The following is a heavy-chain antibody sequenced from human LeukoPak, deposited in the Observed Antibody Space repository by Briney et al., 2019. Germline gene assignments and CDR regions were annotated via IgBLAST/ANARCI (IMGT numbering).Heavy chain of an antibody. CDR3: AREMEGDYGSGTFFDL. V-gene: IGHV3-11*01. J-gene: IGHJ4*02. CDR1: DFVFSDYY. Sequence: GGSLRLSCAASDFVFSDYYMSWVRQAPGEGLEWVSYISSSGNSIYYADSVKGRFTISRDNAKNSLYLQVNSLRAEDTAVYYCAREMEGDYGSGTFFDLWGQGNMVTVSS. D-gene: IGHD3-10*01. CDR2: ISSSGNSI.